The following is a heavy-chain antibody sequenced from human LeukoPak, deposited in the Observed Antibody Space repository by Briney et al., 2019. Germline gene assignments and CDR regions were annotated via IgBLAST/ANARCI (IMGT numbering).Heavy chain of an antibody. D-gene: IGHD3-10*02. J-gene: IGHJ6*04. CDR1: GFTFSTYG. V-gene: IGHV3-7*01. CDR2: VKQDGSQT. Sequence: GGSLRLSCAASGFTFSTYGMHWVRQAPGEGLEWVASVKQDGSQTYYVDSVKGRFTISRDNAKNSLYLQMNSLRAEDTAVYYCAELGITMIGGVWGKGTTVTISS. CDR3: AELGITMIGGV.